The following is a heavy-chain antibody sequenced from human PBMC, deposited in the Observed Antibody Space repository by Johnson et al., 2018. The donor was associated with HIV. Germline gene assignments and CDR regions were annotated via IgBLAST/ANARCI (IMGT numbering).Heavy chain of an antibody. D-gene: IGHD3-3*01. CDR1: GFTVSSNY. CDR3: ARVKGSIIFGEVRPHGAFDI. J-gene: IGHJ3*02. V-gene: IGHV3-66*01. CDR2: IYSGGGP. Sequence: VQLVESGGGLVQPGGSLRLSCTASGFTVSSNYMSWVRQGPGTGLEWVAVIYSGGGPYHADSVRGRFTISRANSKTGLYLQMNSLRVEDTAVYYCARVKGSIIFGEVRPHGAFDIWGQGTMVTVSS.